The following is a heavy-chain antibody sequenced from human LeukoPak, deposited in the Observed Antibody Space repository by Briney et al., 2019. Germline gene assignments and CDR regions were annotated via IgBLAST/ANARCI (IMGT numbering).Heavy chain of an antibody. CDR2: ISAYNGNT. J-gene: IGHJ4*02. CDR1: GYTFTSYG. D-gene: IGHD4-17*01. Sequence: ASVKVSCKASGYTFTSYGISWVRQAPGQGLEWMGWISAYNGNTNYAQKFQGRVTITADESTSTAYMELSSLRSEDTAVYYCASPTDGDYVCRGQGTLVTVSS. V-gene: IGHV1-18*01. CDR3: ASPTDGDYVC.